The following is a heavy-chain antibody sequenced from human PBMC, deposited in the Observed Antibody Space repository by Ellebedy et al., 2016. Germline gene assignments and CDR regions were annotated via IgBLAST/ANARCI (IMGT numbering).Heavy chain of an antibody. CDR1: GGSISSYY. CDR2: IYYSGST. CDR3: AGLDGYLLDY. Sequence: SETLSLTCTVSGGSISSYYWSWIRQPPGKGLEWIGYIYYSGSTNYNPSLKSRVTISVDTSKNQFSLKLSSVTAADTAVYYCAGLDGYLLDYWGQGTLVTVSS. D-gene: IGHD5-24*01. J-gene: IGHJ4*02. V-gene: IGHV4-59*01.